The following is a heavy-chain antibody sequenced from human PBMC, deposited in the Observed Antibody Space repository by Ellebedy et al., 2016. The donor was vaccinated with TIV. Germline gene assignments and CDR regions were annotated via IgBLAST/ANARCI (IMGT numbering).Heavy chain of an antibody. CDR1: GFTFSSYG. CDR2: IRYDGSNK. D-gene: IGHD5-12*01. J-gene: IGHJ6*02. Sequence: PGGSLRLSCAASGFTFSSYGIHWVRQAPGKGLEWVAFIRYDGSNKLYADSVKGRFTISRDNSKNTVYLQMNSLRAEDTAVYYCAKDLARNAMDVWGQGTTVTVSS. V-gene: IGHV3-30*02. CDR3: AKDLARNAMDV.